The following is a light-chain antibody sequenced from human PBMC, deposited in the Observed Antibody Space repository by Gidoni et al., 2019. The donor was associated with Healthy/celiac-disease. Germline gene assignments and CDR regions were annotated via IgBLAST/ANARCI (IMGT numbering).Light chain of an antibody. J-gene: IGKJ5*01. Sequence: EIVLTQSPATLSVSPGERATLSCRASQSVSSNLACYQQKPGQAPRLLIYGPSTRATGIPARFSGSGSGTEFTITISSLQSEDFAVYYCQQYNNWPPITFGQGTRLEIK. CDR1: QSVSSN. CDR3: QQYNNWPPIT. CDR2: GPS. V-gene: IGKV3-15*01.